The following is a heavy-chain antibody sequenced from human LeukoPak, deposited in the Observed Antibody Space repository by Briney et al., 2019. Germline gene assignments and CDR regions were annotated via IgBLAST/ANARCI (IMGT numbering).Heavy chain of an antibody. Sequence: SETLSLTCSVSGVSISSATYYWGWIRQPPGKGLEYIVNVYYTGTTFYNPSLKSRVTISVDTSKNQFSLRLSSVTAADTAVYYCARLGGTYLEYWFFDLWGRGTLVTVPS. CDR1: GVSISSATYY. J-gene: IGHJ2*01. CDR2: VYYTGTT. V-gene: IGHV4-39*01. D-gene: IGHD1-26*01. CDR3: ARLGGTYLEYWFFDL.